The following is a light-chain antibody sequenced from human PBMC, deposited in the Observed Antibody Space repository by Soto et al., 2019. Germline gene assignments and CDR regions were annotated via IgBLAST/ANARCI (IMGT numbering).Light chain of an antibody. J-gene: IGLJ2*01. CDR3: AAWDDSLNGPI. CDR2: SYN. V-gene: IGLV1-44*01. CDR1: SSSIGSNT. Sequence: QSVLTQPPSASGTPGQRVTISCSGSSSSIGSNTVNWYQQLPGTAPKLLIYSYNQRPSGVPDRFSGSKSGTSASLAISGLQSEDEADYYCAAWDDSLNGPIFGGGTKVTVL.